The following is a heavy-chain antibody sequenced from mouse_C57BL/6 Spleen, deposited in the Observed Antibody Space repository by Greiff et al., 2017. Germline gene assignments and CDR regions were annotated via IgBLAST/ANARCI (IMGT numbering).Heavy chain of an antibody. CDR3: TRDHYDYDPYYAMDY. D-gene: IGHD2-4*01. CDR2: ISSGGDYI. J-gene: IGHJ4*01. Sequence: EVKLVESGEGLVKPGGSLKLSCAASGFTFSSYAMSWVRQTPEKRLEWVAYISSGGDYIYYADTVKGRFTISRDNARNTLYLQMSSLKSEDTAMNYCTRDHYDYDPYYAMDYWGQGTSVTVSS. CDR1: GFTFSSYA. V-gene: IGHV5-9-1*02.